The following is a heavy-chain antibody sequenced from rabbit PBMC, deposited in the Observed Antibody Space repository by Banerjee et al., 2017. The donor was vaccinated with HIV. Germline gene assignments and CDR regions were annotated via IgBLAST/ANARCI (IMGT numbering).Heavy chain of an antibody. J-gene: IGHJ4*01. Sequence: QSLEESGGGLVQPEGSLTLTCKAAGFELSSSYYISWVRQAPGKGLEWIACLHAGFSGDTDYASWAKGRFTISKTSSTTVTLQMTSLTAADTATYFCARNAGYSYPYYFGLWGPGTLVTVS. CDR3: ARNAGYSYPYYFGL. D-gene: IGHD7-1*01. CDR1: GFELSSSYY. CDR2: LHAGFSGDT. V-gene: IGHV1S40*01.